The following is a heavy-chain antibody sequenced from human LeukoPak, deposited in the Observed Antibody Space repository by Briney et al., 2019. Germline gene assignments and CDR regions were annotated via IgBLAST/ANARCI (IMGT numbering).Heavy chain of an antibody. J-gene: IGHJ5*02. Sequence: ASVKVSCKVSGYTLTELSMHWVRQAPGKGLEWMGGFDPEDGDTIYAQKFQGRVTMTEDTSTDTAYMELSSLRSEDTAVYYCARGLMYYDSSGYYYSIGSSNWFDPWGQGTLVTVSS. CDR3: ARGLMYYDSSGYYYSIGSSNWFDP. CDR2: FDPEDGDT. CDR1: GYTLTELS. D-gene: IGHD3-22*01. V-gene: IGHV1-24*01.